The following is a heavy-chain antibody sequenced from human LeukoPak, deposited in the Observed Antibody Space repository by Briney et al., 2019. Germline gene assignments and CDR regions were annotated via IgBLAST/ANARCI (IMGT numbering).Heavy chain of an antibody. CDR3: AKDPGPKSTSLPGDI. J-gene: IGHJ3*02. Sequence: EGSLRLSRAASGFTFSDYGMHWVRQAPGKGLEWVSLISHDGSNKYYGDSVKGRFTISRDNSKNTLYLQMSTLRAEDTAVYYCAKDPGPKSTSLPGDIWGQGTMVTVSS. CDR1: GFTFSDYG. CDR2: ISHDGSNK. D-gene: IGHD2-2*01. V-gene: IGHV3-30*18.